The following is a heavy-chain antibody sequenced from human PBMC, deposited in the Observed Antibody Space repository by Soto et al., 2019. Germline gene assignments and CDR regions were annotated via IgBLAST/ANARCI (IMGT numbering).Heavy chain of an antibody. CDR1: GFTFSSYG. V-gene: IGHV3-33*01. Sequence: GGSLRLSCAASGFTFSSYGMHWVRQAPGKGLEWVAVIWYDGSNKYYADSVKGRFTISRDNSKNTLYLQMNSLRAEDTAVYYCARDAPTINWGFDYWGQGTLVTVSS. J-gene: IGHJ4*02. D-gene: IGHD7-27*01. CDR3: ARDAPTINWGFDY. CDR2: IWYDGSNK.